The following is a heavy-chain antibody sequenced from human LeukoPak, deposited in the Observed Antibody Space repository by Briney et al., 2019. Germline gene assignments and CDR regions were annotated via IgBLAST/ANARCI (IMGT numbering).Heavy chain of an antibody. CDR1: GGSISPYY. CDR3: AGHLYSATYYY. V-gene: IGHV4-59*08. CDR2: IHSSGNT. Sequence: PSETLSLTCTVSGGSISPYYWSWIRQPPGKGLEWIGYIHSSGNTNYNPALKSRVTISVDTSKNQFSLKVNSVTAADTAVYYCAGHLYSATYYYWGQGTLVTISS. J-gene: IGHJ4*02. D-gene: IGHD1-26*01.